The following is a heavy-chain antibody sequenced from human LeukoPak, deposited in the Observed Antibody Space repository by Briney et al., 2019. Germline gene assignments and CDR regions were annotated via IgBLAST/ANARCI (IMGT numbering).Heavy chain of an antibody. J-gene: IGHJ3*02. D-gene: IGHD3-22*01. CDR1: GGSFSGHY. Sequence: SETLSLTCAVYGGSFSGHYWTWIRQPPGKGLEWIGQISHSGNTNYNPSLKSRVTISIDTSKNQFSLRLISVTAADTAVYYCASVGYYHSSSFDMWGQGTMVTVSS. V-gene: IGHV4-34*01. CDR2: ISHSGNT. CDR3: ASVGYYHSSSFDM.